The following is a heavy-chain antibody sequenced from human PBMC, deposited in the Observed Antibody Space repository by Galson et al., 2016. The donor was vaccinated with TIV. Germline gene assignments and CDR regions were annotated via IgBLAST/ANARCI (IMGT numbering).Heavy chain of an antibody. Sequence: SMRLSCAASGITFSSHAMHWVRPAPGKGLEWVGVIAYEGSYKFYADAVKGRFTFSRDNSKNTRFLQMHSLRAEDTAVYYCARDRGSNAVFDLWGQGTLVTVTS. CDR3: ARDRGSNAVFDL. J-gene: IGHJ5*02. CDR1: GITFSSHA. CDR2: IAYEGSYK. V-gene: IGHV3-30-3*01. D-gene: IGHD3-10*01.